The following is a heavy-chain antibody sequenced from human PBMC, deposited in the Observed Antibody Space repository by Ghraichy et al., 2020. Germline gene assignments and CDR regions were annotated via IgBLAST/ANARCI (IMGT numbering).Heavy chain of an antibody. CDR1: GGSISSYY. CDR2: IYYSGST. Sequence: ETLSLTCTVSGGSISSYYWSWIRQPPGKGLEWIGYIYYSGSTNYNPSLKSRVTISVDTSKNQFSLKLSSVTAADTAVYYCARGGGYYPNWFDPWGQGTLVTVSS. CDR3: ARGGGYYPNWFDP. J-gene: IGHJ5*02. V-gene: IGHV4-59*01. D-gene: IGHD3-22*01.